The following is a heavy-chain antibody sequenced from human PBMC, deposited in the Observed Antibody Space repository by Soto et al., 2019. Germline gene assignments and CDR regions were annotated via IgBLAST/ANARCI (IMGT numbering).Heavy chain of an antibody. CDR3: ARKVTGDYYYYGMDV. Sequence: ASVKVSCKASGGTFSSYTISWVRQAPGQGLEWMGRIIPIFGTANYAQKFQGRVTITADESTSTAYMELSSLRSEDTAVYYCARKVTGDYYYYGMDVWGQGTTVTVSS. D-gene: IGHD1-20*01. CDR1: GGTFSSYT. V-gene: IGHV1-69*13. CDR2: IIPIFGTA. J-gene: IGHJ6*02.